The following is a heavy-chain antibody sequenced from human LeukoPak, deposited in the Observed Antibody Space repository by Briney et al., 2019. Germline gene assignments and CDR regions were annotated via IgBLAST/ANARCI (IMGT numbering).Heavy chain of an antibody. V-gene: IGHV4-39*07. CDR3: ARRSILGANWFDP. Sequence: SSETLSLTCTVSGGSISTSSYYWGWIRQPPGKGLEWIGRIYTSGSTNYNPSLKSRVTISVDTSKNQFSLKLSSVTAADTAVYYCARRSILGANWFDPWGQGTLVTVSS. CDR2: IYTSGST. CDR1: GGSISTSSYY. D-gene: IGHD3-3*01. J-gene: IGHJ5*02.